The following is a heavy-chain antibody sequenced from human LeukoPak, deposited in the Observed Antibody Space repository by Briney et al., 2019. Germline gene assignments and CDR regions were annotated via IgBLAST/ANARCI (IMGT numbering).Heavy chain of an antibody. J-gene: IGHJ4*02. D-gene: IGHD6-13*01. CDR3: ARVRIAAARPFDY. Sequence: GGSLRLSCAASGFTFSSYEMNWVRQAPGKGLEWVSYISSSGSTIYYADSVKGRFTISRDNAKNSLYLQMSSLRAEDTAVYYCARVRIAAARPFDYWGQGTLVTVSS. V-gene: IGHV3-48*03. CDR2: ISSSGSTI. CDR1: GFTFSSYE.